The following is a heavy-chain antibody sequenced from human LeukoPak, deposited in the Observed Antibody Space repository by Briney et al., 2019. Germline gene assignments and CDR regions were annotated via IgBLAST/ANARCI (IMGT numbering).Heavy chain of an antibody. CDR1: GFTFSSYG. CDR2: IRYDGSNK. Sequence: PGGSLRLSCAASGFTFSSYGMHWVRQAPGKGLEWVAFIRYDGSNKYYADSVKGRFTISRDNSKNTLYLQMNSLRAEDTAVYYCAKDLRLETITYYFDYWGQGTLVTVSS. J-gene: IGHJ4*02. D-gene: IGHD3-16*01. CDR3: AKDLRLETITYYFDY. V-gene: IGHV3-30*02.